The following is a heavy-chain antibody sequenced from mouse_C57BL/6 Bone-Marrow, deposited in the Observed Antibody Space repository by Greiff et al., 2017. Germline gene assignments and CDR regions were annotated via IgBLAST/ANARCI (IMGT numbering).Heavy chain of an antibody. J-gene: IGHJ4*01. Sequence: EVQVVESGGGLVKPGGSLKLSCAASGFTFSSYAMSWVRQTPEKRLEWVATISDGGSYTYYPDNVKGRFTISRDNAKNNLYLQMSHLKSEDTAMYYCARYRFYAMDYWGQGTSVTVSS. V-gene: IGHV5-4*01. CDR1: GFTFSSYA. CDR2: ISDGGSYT. CDR3: ARYRFYAMDY.